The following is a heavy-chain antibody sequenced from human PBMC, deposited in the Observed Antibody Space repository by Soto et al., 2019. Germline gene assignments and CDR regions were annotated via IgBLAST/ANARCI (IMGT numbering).Heavy chain of an antibody. CDR1: GYPFTSYV. D-gene: IGHD2-2*01. Sequence: SVKLSCKSSGYPFTSYVISWVRQAPGQGLEWMGWISAYNGNTNYAQKLQGRVTMTTDTSTSTAYMELRSLRSDDTAVYYCARLSLGYCSSTSCYGDGDWFGPWGQGTLVTVSS. J-gene: IGHJ5*02. CDR3: ARLSLGYCSSTSCYGDGDWFGP. V-gene: IGHV1-18*01. CDR2: ISAYNGNT.